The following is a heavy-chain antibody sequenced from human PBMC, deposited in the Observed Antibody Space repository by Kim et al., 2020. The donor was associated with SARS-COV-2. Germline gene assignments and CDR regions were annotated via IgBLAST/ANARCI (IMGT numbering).Heavy chain of an antibody. CDR2: ISGSGGST. J-gene: IGHJ4*02. V-gene: IGHV3-23*01. Sequence: GGSLRLSCAASGFTFSSYAMSWVRQAPGKGLEWVSAISGSGGSTYYADSVKGRFTISRDNSKNTLYLQMNSLRAEDTAVYYCAKIITMVRGVINGFDYWGQGTLVTVSS. CDR3: AKIITMVRGVINGFDY. CDR1: GFTFSSYA. D-gene: IGHD3-10*01.